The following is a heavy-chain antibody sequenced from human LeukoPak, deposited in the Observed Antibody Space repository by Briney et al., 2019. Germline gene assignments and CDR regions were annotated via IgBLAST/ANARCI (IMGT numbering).Heavy chain of an antibody. D-gene: IGHD1-1*01. CDR3: ATKGERRPFDY. CDR1: GYSVTSYW. CDR2: IYPGDSDT. V-gene: IGHV5-51*01. J-gene: IGHJ4*02. Sequence: GESLKISCKGSGYSVTSYWIAWVRQMPGKVLEWMGIIYPGDSDTRYSPSFQGQVTISADKSISTAYLQWSSLKASDTAIYYCATKGERRPFDYWGQGTLVTVSS.